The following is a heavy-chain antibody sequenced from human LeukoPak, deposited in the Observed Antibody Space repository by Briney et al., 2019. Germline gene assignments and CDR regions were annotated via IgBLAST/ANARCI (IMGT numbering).Heavy chain of an antibody. V-gene: IGHV3-7*01. J-gene: IGHJ4*02. D-gene: IGHD3-22*01. CDR2: IKQDGSEK. Sequence: GGSLRLSCAASGFTFSSYWMSWVRQAPGKGLEWVANIKQDGSEKYYVDSVKGRFTISRDNAKNSLYLQMNSLRAEDTAVYYCARDLGPHYYDSSGYLAYWGQGTLVTVSS. CDR1: GFTFSSYW. CDR3: ARDLGPHYYDSSGYLAY.